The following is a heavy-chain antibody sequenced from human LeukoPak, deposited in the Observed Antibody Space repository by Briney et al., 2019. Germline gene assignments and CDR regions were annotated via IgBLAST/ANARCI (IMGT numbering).Heavy chain of an antibody. Sequence: GGSLRLSCTASGFTFSDYYMSWLRQAPGKGLEGVSHISSSGSATYYADSVKGRFTISRDNAKNSLYLQMNSLRAEDTAVYYCASRANFGYYSVPDQNWYFDLRGRGTLVTVSS. D-gene: IGHD4-17*01. CDR1: GFTFSDYY. CDR3: ASRANFGYYSVPDQNWYFDL. CDR2: ISSSGSAT. V-gene: IGHV3-11*01. J-gene: IGHJ2*01.